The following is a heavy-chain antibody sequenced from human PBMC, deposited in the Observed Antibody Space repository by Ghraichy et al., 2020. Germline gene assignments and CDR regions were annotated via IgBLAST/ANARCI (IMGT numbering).Heavy chain of an antibody. V-gene: IGHV3-64D*09. CDR1: GFTFSSYA. CDR2: ISSNGGST. Sequence: GGSLRLSCSASGFTFSSYAMHWVRQAPGKGLEYVSAISSNGGSTYYADSVKGRFTISRDNSKNTLYLQMSSLRAEDTAVYYCVKVTLQLWLFFDPWGQGTLVTVSS. CDR3: VKVTLQLWLFFDP. J-gene: IGHJ5*02. D-gene: IGHD5-18*01.